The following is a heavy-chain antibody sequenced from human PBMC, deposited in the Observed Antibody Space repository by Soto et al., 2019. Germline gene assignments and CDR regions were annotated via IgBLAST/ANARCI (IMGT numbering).Heavy chain of an antibody. V-gene: IGHV4-59*01. Sequence: PSETLSLTCTVAGGSISSYYWSWIRQPPGKGLEWIWYIYYSGSTNYNPSLKSRVTISVDTSKNQFSLKLSSVTAADTAVYYCARDRVDYGMDVWGQGTTGTASS. D-gene: IGHD3-3*01. CDR1: GGSISSYY. CDR3: ARDRVDYGMDV. J-gene: IGHJ6*02. CDR2: IYYSGST.